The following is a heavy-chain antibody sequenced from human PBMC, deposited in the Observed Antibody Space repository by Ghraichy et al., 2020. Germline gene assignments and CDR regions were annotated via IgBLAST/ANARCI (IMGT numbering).Heavy chain of an antibody. J-gene: IGHJ6*03. CDR3: ARGDQWLVLSYYYMDV. D-gene: IGHD6-19*01. Sequence: GESLNISCAASGFTFSSYSMNWVRQAPGKGLEWVSSISSSSSYIYYADSVKGRFTISRDNAKNSLYLQMNSLRAEDTAVYYCARGDQWLVLSYYYMDVWGKGTTVTVSS. V-gene: IGHV3-21*01. CDR1: GFTFSSYS. CDR2: ISSSSSYI.